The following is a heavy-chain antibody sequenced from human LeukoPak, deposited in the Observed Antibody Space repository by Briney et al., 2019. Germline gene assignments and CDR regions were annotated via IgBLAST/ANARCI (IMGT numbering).Heavy chain of an antibody. V-gene: IGHV4-34*01. CDR2: MNHSGSA. D-gene: IGHD3-3*01. J-gene: IGHJ4*02. Sequence: SETLSLTCAVYGGSFSGYYWTWIRQPPGKGLEWIGEMNHSGSANYNPSLKSRVTISVDTSKNQCSLRLSSVTAADTAVYYCARGLNDSWTGENYWGQGTLVTVSS. CDR3: ARGLNDSWTGENY. CDR1: GGSFSGYY.